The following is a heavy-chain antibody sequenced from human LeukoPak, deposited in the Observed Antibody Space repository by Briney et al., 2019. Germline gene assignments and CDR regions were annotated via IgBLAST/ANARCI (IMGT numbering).Heavy chain of an antibody. J-gene: IGHJ4*02. CDR3: VITGETHFDY. Sequence: SVKVSCKASGYTFTNYAISWVRQAPGQGLEWMGRIIPILGIANYAQKFQGRVTITADKSTSTAYMELSSLRSEDTAVYYCVITGETHFDYWGQGTLVTVSS. CDR2: IIPILGIA. CDR1: GYTFTNYA. D-gene: IGHD1-20*01. V-gene: IGHV1-69*04.